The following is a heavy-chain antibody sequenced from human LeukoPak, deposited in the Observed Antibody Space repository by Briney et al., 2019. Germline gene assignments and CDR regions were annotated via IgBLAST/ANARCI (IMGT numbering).Heavy chain of an antibody. CDR3: ARGGTTEYCQQ. D-gene: IGHD1-1*01. CDR1: GYTFSGYY. Sequence: ASVKVSCKASGYTFSGYYLNWVRQAPGQGLEWMGCVNPNSGGTNYAQKLQGRVTMTRDTSISTAYLELSGLRSDDTAVYYCARGGTTEYCQQGGEGTGHR. V-gene: IGHV1-2*02. J-gene: IGHJ1*01. CDR2: VNPNSGGT.